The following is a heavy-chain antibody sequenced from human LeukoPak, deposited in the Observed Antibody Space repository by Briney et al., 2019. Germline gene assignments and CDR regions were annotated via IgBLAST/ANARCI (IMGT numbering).Heavy chain of an antibody. CDR3: ATRQIGCSSTSCYPNDYYYYYYMDV. CDR2: IYPGDSDT. CDR1: GYAFSNYW. Sequence: GESLKISCKGSGYAFSNYWIVWVRQMPGKGLEWMGIIYPGDSDTRYSPSFQGQVTISADKSISTAYLQWSSLKASDTAMYYCATRQIGCSSTSCYPNDYYYYYYMDVWGKGTTVTVSS. J-gene: IGHJ6*03. D-gene: IGHD2-2*01. V-gene: IGHV5-51*01.